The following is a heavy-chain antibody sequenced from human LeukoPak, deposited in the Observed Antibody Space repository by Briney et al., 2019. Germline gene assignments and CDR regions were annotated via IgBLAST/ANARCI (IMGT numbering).Heavy chain of an antibody. CDR3: AKGVLGAGSLLEYFQH. Sequence: GGSLRLSCAASGFAFRNYDMIWVRQAPGRGLEWVSGITTDGGGAYYADSVKGRFTDSRDNSKNTVFLQMNSLRGEDAAIYYCAKGVLGAGSLLEYFQHWGQGTLVTVSS. CDR2: ITTDGGGA. J-gene: IGHJ1*01. D-gene: IGHD3-10*01. CDR1: GFAFRNYD. V-gene: IGHV3-23*01.